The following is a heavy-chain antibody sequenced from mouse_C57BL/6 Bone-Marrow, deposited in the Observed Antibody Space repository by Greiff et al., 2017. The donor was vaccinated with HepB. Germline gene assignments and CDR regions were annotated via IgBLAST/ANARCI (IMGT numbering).Heavy chain of an antibody. V-gene: IGHV1-49*01. Sequence: LKESGAELVRPGSSVKLSCKDSYFAFMASAMHWVKQRPGHGLEWIGSFTMYSDATEYSENFKGKATLTANTSSSTAYMELSSLTSEDSAVYYCAREGLVTTDGLWFAYWGQGTLVTVSA. CDR2: FTMYSDAT. CDR1: YFAFMASA. J-gene: IGHJ3*01. D-gene: IGHD2-2*01. CDR3: AREGLVTTDGLWFAY.